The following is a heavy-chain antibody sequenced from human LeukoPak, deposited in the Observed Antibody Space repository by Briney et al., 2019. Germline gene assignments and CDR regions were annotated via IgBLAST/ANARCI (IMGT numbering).Heavy chain of an antibody. J-gene: IGHJ6*03. Sequence: SETLSLTCTVSGYPISMGYFWGWIRQPPGKGLEWIGSIFHTGYTFYDPSFKRRLTISVDTSKNQFSLKLSSVTAADTAVYYCARSSEGRYYYDSSGFSYYYYYMDVWGKGTTVTISS. D-gene: IGHD3-22*01. CDR1: GYPISMGYF. CDR3: ARSSEGRYYYDSSGFSYYYYYMDV. CDR2: IFHTGYT. V-gene: IGHV4-38-2*02.